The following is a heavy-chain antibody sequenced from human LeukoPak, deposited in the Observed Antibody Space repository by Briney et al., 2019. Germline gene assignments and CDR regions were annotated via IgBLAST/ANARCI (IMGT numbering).Heavy chain of an antibody. Sequence: PSETLSLTCAVYGGSFSSYYWSWIRQPPGKGLEWIGYIYYSGSTNYNPSLKSRVTISVDTSKNQFSLKLSSVTAADTAVYYCARGSNPLKWFYHRIQFDYWGQGTLVTVSS. J-gene: IGHJ4*02. CDR3: ARGSNPLKWFYHRIQFDY. CDR2: IYYSGST. CDR1: GGSFSSYY. D-gene: IGHD3-22*01. V-gene: IGHV4-59*12.